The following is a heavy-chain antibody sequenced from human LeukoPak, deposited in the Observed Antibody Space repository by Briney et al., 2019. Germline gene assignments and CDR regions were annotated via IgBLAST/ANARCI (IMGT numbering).Heavy chain of an antibody. V-gene: IGHV3-30*18. D-gene: IGHD3-22*01. CDR3: AKEQYYCDSSGYYAVDY. CDR1: GFTFSSYG. Sequence: GGSLRLSRAASGFTFSSYGMHWVRQAPGKGLEWVAVISYDGSNKYYADSVKGRFTISRDNSENTLYLQMNSLRAEDTAVYYCAKEQYYCDSSGYYAVDYWGQGTLVTVSS. J-gene: IGHJ4*02. CDR2: ISYDGSNK.